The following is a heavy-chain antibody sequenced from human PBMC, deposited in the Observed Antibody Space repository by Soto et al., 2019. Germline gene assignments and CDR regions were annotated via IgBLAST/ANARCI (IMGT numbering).Heavy chain of an antibody. CDR3: ARDPCSSPSCYPTWSDYGMDV. CDR1: GGTFSSYT. V-gene: IGHV1-69*08. Sequence: QVQLVQSGAEVKKPGSSVKVSCKASGGTFSSYTISWVRQAPGQGLEWMGRIIPILGIANYAQKFQGRVTITADKSTSTAYMELSSLRSEDTAVYYCARDPCSSPSCYPTWSDYGMDVWGQGTTVTVSS. D-gene: IGHD2-2*01. CDR2: IIPILGIA. J-gene: IGHJ6*02.